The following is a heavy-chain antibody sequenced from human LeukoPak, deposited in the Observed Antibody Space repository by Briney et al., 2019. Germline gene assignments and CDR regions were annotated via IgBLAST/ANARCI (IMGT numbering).Heavy chain of an antibody. V-gene: IGHV4-61*02. J-gene: IGHJ4*02. CDR1: GGSISSGSYY. CDR3: ARGSMSRPVYVPIEAAGSIDY. CDR2: IYTSGST. D-gene: IGHD6-13*01. Sequence: SETLSLTCTVSGGSISSGSYYWSWIRQPAGKGLEWIGRIYTSGSTNYNPSLRSRVTISVDTSKNQFSLKLSSVTAADTAVYYCARGSMSRPVYVPIEAAGSIDYWGQGTLVTLSS.